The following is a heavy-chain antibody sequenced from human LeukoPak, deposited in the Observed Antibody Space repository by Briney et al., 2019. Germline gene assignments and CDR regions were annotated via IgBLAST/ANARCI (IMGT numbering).Heavy chain of an antibody. V-gene: IGHV3-15*01. D-gene: IGHD3-3*01. CDR1: GFTFSNAW. CDR2: IKSKTDGGTT. Sequence: GGSLRLSCAASGFTFSNAWMSWVRQAPGKGLEWVGRIKSKTDGGTTDYAAPVKGRFTISRDDSKNTLYLQMNSLRAEDTAVYYCAKVARSGYSPIDYWGQGTLVTVSS. J-gene: IGHJ4*02. CDR3: AKVARSGYSPIDY.